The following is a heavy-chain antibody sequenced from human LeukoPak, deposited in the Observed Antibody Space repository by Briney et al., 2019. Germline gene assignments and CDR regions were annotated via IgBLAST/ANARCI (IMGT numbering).Heavy chain of an antibody. CDR1: GFTFSSYS. V-gene: IGHV3-21*04. Sequence: PGGSLRLSCAASGFTFSSYSMNWVRQAPGKGLEWVSSISSSNNYIYYADSVKGRFTISRDNAKNSLYLQMNSLRAEDTAVYYCAKDLNWGGRWGQGTLVTVSS. J-gene: IGHJ4*02. D-gene: IGHD7-27*01. CDR3: AKDLNWGGR. CDR2: ISSSNNYI.